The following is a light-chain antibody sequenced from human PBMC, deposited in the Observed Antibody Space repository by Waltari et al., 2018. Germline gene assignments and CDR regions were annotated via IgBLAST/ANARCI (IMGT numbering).Light chain of an antibody. Sequence: EIVMTQSPATLSVSPGERVTLSCRASQSLGSFLAWYQQKLGQAPRLLISGISTRATGIPARVSGSGSGTDFTLTISSLESEDFAVYYCQQYKSWPLTFGPGTKVDIK. CDR1: QSLGSF. V-gene: IGKV3-15*01. CDR2: GIS. J-gene: IGKJ3*01. CDR3: QQYKSWPLT.